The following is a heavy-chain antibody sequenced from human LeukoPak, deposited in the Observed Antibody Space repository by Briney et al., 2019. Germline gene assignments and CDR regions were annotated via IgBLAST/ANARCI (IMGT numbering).Heavy chain of an antibody. V-gene: IGHV3-30*02. D-gene: IGHD3-22*01. J-gene: IGHJ4*02. Sequence: PGGSLRLSCAASGFTFSSYGMHWVRQAPGKGLEWVAFIRYDGSNKYYADSVKGRFTISRDNSKNTLYLQINSLRAEDTAVYYCAKVLPDYYDSSGPGYYWGQGTLVTVSS. CDR3: AKVLPDYYDSSGPGYY. CDR1: GFTFSSYG. CDR2: IRYDGSNK.